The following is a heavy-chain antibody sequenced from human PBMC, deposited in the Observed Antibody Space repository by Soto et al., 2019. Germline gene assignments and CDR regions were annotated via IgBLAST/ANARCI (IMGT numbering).Heavy chain of an antibody. D-gene: IGHD6-19*01. CDR3: ARDWVHHSSGWRLGAFDI. CDR1: GFTFSSYA. Sequence: GGSLRLSCAASGFTFSSYAMHWVRQAPGKGLEWVAVISYDGSNKYYADSVKGRFTISRDNSKNTLYLQMNSLRAEDTAVYYCARDWVHHSSGWRLGAFDIWGQGTMVTVSS. J-gene: IGHJ3*02. CDR2: ISYDGSNK. V-gene: IGHV3-30-3*01.